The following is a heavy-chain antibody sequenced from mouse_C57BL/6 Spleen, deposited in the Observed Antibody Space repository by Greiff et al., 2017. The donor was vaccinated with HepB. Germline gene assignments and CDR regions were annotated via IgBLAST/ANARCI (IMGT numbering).Heavy chain of an antibody. D-gene: IGHD1-1*01. J-gene: IGHJ4*01. CDR3: ARWYGSSYDYAIDY. CDR2: INPTDSYT. Sequence: VQLQQPGTELVKPGASVKLSCKASGYTFTSYWMHWVKQRPGQGLEWIGNINPTDSYTNYNQKFKSKATLTVDKSSSTAYMQLSSLTSEDSAVYYCARWYGSSYDYAIDYWGQGTSVTVSS. V-gene: IGHV1-53*01. CDR1: GYTFTSYW.